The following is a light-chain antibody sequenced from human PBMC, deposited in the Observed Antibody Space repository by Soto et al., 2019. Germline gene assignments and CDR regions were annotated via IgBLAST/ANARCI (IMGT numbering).Light chain of an antibody. Sequence: EIVLTQSPGTLSVSPGERDTLSRRASQSVSSKLAWYQQKPSQAPRLLFYGASTGATGIPARFSGSGSETEFTLSISGLQSEDFAVYYCQQYNNWPGTFGQGTKVDIK. CDR3: QQYNNWPGT. J-gene: IGKJ1*01. V-gene: IGKV3-15*01. CDR2: GAS. CDR1: QSVSSK.